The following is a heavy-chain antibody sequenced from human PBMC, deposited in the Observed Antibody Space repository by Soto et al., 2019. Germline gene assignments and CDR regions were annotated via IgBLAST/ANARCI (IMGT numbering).Heavy chain of an antibody. Sequence: GGSLRLSCAASGFTFRSFTMNWVRQAPGKGLEWVSTISSNSAYIYYTDALRGRFTISRDNAKNSLHLQMNSLRAEDTAVYYCTRDASRDSSARGWFDPWG. D-gene: IGHD6-13*01. V-gene: IGHV3-21*01. CDR1: GFTFRSFT. CDR2: ISSNSAYI. CDR3: TRDASRDSSARGWFDP. J-gene: IGHJ5*02.